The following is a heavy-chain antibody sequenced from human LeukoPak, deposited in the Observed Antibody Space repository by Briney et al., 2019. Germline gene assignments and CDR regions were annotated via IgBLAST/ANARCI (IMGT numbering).Heavy chain of an antibody. Sequence: GGSLRLSCAAYGFTFNNYAMSWVRQAPGKGLEWVSAISGSGGSTYYADPLKGRFTIFRDNSKNTLYMQMNSLRAEDTALYYCAKDGIGGIYYDSSGYFDNWGQGTLVTVSS. J-gene: IGHJ4*02. D-gene: IGHD3-22*01. V-gene: IGHV3-23*01. CDR1: GFTFNNYA. CDR3: AKDGIGGIYYDSSGYFDN. CDR2: ISGSGGST.